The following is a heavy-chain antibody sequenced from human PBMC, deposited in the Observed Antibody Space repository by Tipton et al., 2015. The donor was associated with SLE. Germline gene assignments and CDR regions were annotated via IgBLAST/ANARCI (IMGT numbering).Heavy chain of an antibody. Sequence: LRLSCAVYGGSFSGYYWSWIRQPPGKGLEWIGRIYTSGSTNYNPSLQSRVTISADTSKNQFSLKLTSVTAADTAVYYCARDESITIFGVVRDAFDVWGQGTMVTVSS. CDR1: GGSFSGYY. D-gene: IGHD3-3*01. CDR2: IYTSGST. V-gene: IGHV4-4*08. J-gene: IGHJ3*01. CDR3: ARDESITIFGVVRDAFDV.